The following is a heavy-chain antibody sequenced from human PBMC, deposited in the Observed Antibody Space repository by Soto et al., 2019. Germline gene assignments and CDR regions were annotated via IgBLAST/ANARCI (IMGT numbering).Heavy chain of an antibody. D-gene: IGHD3-10*01. CDR1: GYTFTSYA. Sequence: GASVKVSCKASGYTFTSYAMHWVRQAPGQRLEWMGWINAGNGNKKYSQKLQGRVTITRDTSASTAYMELSCLRSEDTAVYYCARESYYGSGSYYPKNYYYYYGMDVWGQGTTVTVSS. J-gene: IGHJ6*02. V-gene: IGHV1-3*01. CDR2: INAGNGNK. CDR3: ARESYYGSGSYYPKNYYYYYGMDV.